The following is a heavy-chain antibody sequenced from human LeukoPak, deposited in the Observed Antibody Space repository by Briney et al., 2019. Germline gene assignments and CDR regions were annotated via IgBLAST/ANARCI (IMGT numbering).Heavy chain of an antibody. D-gene: IGHD3-10*01. Sequence: SETLSLICTVSGGSISSSTYYWGWIRQPPGKGLEWTGSINYSGSTFYNPSLKSRVTISVDTSKNQFSLILSSVTAADTAVYFCARARLSIVRGITNFDYWGQGTVVTVSS. CDR3: ARARLSIVRGITNFDY. CDR1: GGSISSSTYY. CDR2: INYSGST. V-gene: IGHV4-39*01. J-gene: IGHJ4*02.